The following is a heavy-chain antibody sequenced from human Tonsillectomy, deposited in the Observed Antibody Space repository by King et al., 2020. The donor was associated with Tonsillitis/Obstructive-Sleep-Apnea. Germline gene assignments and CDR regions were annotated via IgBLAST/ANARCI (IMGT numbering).Heavy chain of an antibody. CDR1: GFTFSSYA. V-gene: IGHV3-23*04. Sequence: VQLVESGGGLVQPGGSLRLSCAASGFTFSSYAMSWVRQAPGKGLEWVSAISGSGGSTYYADSVKGRFTISRDNSKNTLYLQMNSLRAEDTAVYYCAKDIWGGGGWYGLVDAFDIWGQGTMVTVSS. D-gene: IGHD6-19*01. CDR3: AKDIWGGGGWYGLVDAFDI. CDR2: ISGSGGST. J-gene: IGHJ3*02.